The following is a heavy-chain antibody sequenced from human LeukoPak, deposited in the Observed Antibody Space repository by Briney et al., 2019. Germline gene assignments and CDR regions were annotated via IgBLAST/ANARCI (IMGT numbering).Heavy chain of an antibody. CDR3: AKKSLWSGPFDY. Sequence: GGSLRLSCKASGFIFSNYAMSWVRQAPGKGLEWVSIITGSGGDSYYTDSVKGRFTLSRDNSKNTLFLQMNSLRAEDTAVYFCAKKSLWSGPFDYWGQGTLVTVFS. J-gene: IGHJ4*02. V-gene: IGHV3-23*01. D-gene: IGHD3-3*01. CDR2: ITGSGGDS. CDR1: GFIFSNYA.